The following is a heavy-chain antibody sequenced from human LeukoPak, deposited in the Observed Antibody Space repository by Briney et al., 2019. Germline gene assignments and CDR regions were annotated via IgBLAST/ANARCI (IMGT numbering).Heavy chain of an antibody. CDR2: IIPILGIA. J-gene: IGHJ4*02. Sequence: SVTVSCKASGGTLSSYVISWVRQAPGQGLEWMGRIIPILGIANYAQKFQGRVTITADKSTSTAYMELSSLRSEDTAVYYCASPPADYYDSRDYFDYWGQGTLVTVSS. CDR1: GGTLSSYV. CDR3: ASPPADYYDSRDYFDY. V-gene: IGHV1-69*04. D-gene: IGHD3-22*01.